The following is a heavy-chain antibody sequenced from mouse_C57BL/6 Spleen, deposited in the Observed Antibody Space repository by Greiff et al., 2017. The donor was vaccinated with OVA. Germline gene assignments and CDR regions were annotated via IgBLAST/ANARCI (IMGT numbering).Heavy chain of an antibody. D-gene: IGHD1-1*02. V-gene: IGHV2-6*03. CDR3: ARWRYDYDGMDY. CDR2: IWSDGST. J-gene: IGHJ4*01. CDR1: GFSLTSYG. Sequence: VKLQESGPGLVAPSQSLSITCTVSGFSLTSYGVHWVRQPPGKGLEWLVVIWSDGSTTYNSALKSRLSISKDNSKSQVFLKMNSLQTDDTAMYYCARWRYDYDGMDYWGQGTSVTVSS.